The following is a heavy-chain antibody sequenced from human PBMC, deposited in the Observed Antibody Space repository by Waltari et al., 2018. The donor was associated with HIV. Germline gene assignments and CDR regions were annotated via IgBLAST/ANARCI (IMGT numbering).Heavy chain of an antibody. CDR2: ITPILSVP. CDR1: GGTFITYD. V-gene: IGHV1-69*04. D-gene: IGHD3-10*01. CDR3: AREGGVSFPGAMDV. Sequence: VQLVQSGNEVKKPGSSGKVSCKTSGGTFITYDNSWVRQAPGKGLEWMGKITPILSVPNYAQKFQGRITITADKSTRTAYMELTSLRSDDTAVYYCAREGGVSFPGAMDVWGQGTTITVSS. J-gene: IGHJ6*02.